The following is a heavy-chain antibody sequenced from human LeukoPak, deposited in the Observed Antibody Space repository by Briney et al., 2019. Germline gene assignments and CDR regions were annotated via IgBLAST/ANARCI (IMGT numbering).Heavy chain of an antibody. V-gene: IGHV1-18*01. J-gene: IGHJ4*02. D-gene: IGHD5-12*01. CDR3: ARSDLATITAGPFEY. CDR2: ISGHQGNT. Sequence: ASVKVSCKASGYTFTNYGIAWVRQAPGQGLEWMGWISGHQGNTKYAQNFQGRVTMTIDTSTSTAYMDLRSLRSDDTAIYFCARSDLATITAGPFEYWGQGTLVAVSS. CDR1: GYTFTNYG.